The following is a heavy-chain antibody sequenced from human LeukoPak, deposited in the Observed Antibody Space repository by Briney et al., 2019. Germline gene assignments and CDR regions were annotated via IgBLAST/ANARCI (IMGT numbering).Heavy chain of an antibody. Sequence: PGGSLRLSCAASGFTFSSYWMHWVRQAPGKGLVWVSRINSDGSSTSYADSAKGRFTISRDNAKNTLYLQMNSLRAEDTAVYHCARDRVYALYYMDVWGKGTTVTVSS. CDR3: ARDRVYALYYMDV. J-gene: IGHJ6*03. V-gene: IGHV3-74*01. D-gene: IGHD2-8*01. CDR1: GFTFSSYW. CDR2: INSDGSST.